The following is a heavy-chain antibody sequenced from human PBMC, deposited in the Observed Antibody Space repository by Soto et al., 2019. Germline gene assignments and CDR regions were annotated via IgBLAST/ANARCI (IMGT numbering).Heavy chain of an antibody. D-gene: IGHD3-10*01. V-gene: IGHV5-51*01. CDR2: IYPGDSDT. CDR1: GYSFTSYW. Sequence: GESLKISCKGSGYSFTSYWIGWVRQMPGKGLEWMGIIYPGDSDTRYSPSFQGQVTISADKSIGTAYLQWSSLKASDTAMYYCARAPKSSSYYYGSGSYHYGMDVWGQGTTVTVSS. J-gene: IGHJ6*02. CDR3: ARAPKSSSYYYGSGSYHYGMDV.